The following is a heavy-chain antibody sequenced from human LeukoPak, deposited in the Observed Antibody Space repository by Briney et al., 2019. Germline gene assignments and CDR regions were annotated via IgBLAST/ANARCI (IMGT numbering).Heavy chain of an antibody. D-gene: IGHD3-10*01. CDR3: ARVGDHYYGSGSYYNNY. V-gene: IGHV1-8*01. CDR1: GYTFTSYD. J-gene: IGHJ4*02. CDR2: MNPNSGNT. Sequence: ASVKVSCKASGYTFTSYDINWVRQATGQGLEWMGWMNPNSGNTGYAQKFQGRVTMTRNTSISTAYMELSSLRSEDTAVYYCARVGDHYYGSGSYYNNYWGQGTLVTVSS.